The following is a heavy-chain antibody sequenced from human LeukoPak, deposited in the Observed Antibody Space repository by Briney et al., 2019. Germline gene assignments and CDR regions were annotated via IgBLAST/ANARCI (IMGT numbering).Heavy chain of an antibody. D-gene: IGHD3-10*01. J-gene: IGHJ5*02. CDR3: ARGGRITMVRGVIRGNWFDP. Sequence: PSETLSLTCAVSGYSISSSNYWAWIRQPPGKGLEWIGHIYYSGSIYYSPSLKSRVTISVDTSKNQFSLKLSSVTAADTAVYYCARGGRITMVRGVIRGNWFDPWGHGTLVTVSS. CDR1: GYSISSSNY. CDR2: IYYSGSI. V-gene: IGHV4-28*05.